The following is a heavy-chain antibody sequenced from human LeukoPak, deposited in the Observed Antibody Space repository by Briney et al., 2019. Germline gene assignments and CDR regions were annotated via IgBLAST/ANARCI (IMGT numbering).Heavy chain of an antibody. D-gene: IGHD4-17*01. CDR2: ISSSSSYI. Sequence: GGSLRLSCAASGFTFSSYSMNWVRQAPGKGLGWVSSISSSSSYIYYADTVKGRFTISRDNAKNSLYLQMNSLGAEDTAVYYCVRATVTTRGVDAFDIWGQGTMVTVSS. J-gene: IGHJ3*02. CDR1: GFTFSSYS. V-gene: IGHV3-21*01. CDR3: VRATVTTRGVDAFDI.